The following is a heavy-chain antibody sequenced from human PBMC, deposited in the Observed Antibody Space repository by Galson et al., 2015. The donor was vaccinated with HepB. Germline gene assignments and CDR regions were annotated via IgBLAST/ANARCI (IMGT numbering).Heavy chain of an antibody. CDR1: EFTSSSHS. V-gene: IGHV3-30*18. D-gene: IGHD2-15*01. CDR2: ISYEGKNR. CDR3: AKERDVIAADPSLDS. Sequence: SLRLSCAASEFTSSSHSMNWVRQAPAKGLEWVAVISYEGKNRNYADSGKGRVTISRDNSNNTLFLQMNSLRTEDTAIYYCAKERDVIAADPSLDSWGQGAPVTVSS. J-gene: IGHJ4*02.